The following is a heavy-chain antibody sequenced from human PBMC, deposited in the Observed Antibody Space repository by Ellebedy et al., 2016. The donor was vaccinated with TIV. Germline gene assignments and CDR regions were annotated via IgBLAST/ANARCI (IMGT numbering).Heavy chain of an antibody. CDR1: GGTFSSYA. V-gene: IGHV1-69*13. D-gene: IGHD5-18*01. J-gene: IGHJ4*02. CDR3: ASSTYVDTAMVDY. CDR2: IIPIFGTA. Sequence: AASVKVSCKASGGTFSSYAISWVRQPPGQGLEWMGGIIPIFGTANYAQKFQGRVTITADESTSTAYMELSSLRSEDTAVYYCASSTYVDTAMVDYWGQGTLVTVSS.